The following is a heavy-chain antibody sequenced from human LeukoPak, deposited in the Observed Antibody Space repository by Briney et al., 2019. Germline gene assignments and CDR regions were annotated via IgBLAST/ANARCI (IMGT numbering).Heavy chain of an antibody. CDR2: ISWNSGSI. V-gene: IGHV3-48*04. Sequence: GGSLRLSCAASGFTFSSYSMNWVRQAPGKGLEWVSGISWNSGSIGYADSVKGRVTISRDNAKNSLYLQMNSLRAEDTAVYYCAREQGSYSSSWYGPQRGIDYWGQGTLVTVSS. CDR3: AREQGSYSSSWYGPQRGIDY. CDR1: GFTFSSYS. J-gene: IGHJ4*02. D-gene: IGHD6-13*01.